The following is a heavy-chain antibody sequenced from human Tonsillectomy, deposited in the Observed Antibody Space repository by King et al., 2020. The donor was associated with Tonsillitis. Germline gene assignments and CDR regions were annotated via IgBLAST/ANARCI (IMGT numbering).Heavy chain of an antibody. CDR3: ARGFERCAIPTLGY. Sequence: QLQESGPGLVKPSQTLSLTCAVSGGSISSGGYSWSWIRQPPGKGLEWIGYIYYSGSTYYNPSLKSRVTISVDTSKNQFSLKLSSVTAADTAVYYCARGFERCAIPTLGYWGQGTLVTVSS. CDR2: IYYSGST. D-gene: IGHD2-2*02. V-gene: IGHV4-30-4*07. CDR1: GGSISSGGYS. J-gene: IGHJ4*02.